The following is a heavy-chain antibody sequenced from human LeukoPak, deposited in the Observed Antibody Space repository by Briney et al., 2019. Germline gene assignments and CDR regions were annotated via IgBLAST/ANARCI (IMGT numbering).Heavy chain of an antibody. V-gene: IGHV4-39*07. J-gene: IGHJ5*02. CDR2: IYYSGST. CDR3: ARPFVRESRNWFDP. D-gene: IGHD3-10*01. Sequence: ASETLSLTCTVSGGSISSSSYYWGWIRQPPGKGLEWIGSIYYSGSTYYNPSLKSRVTISVDTSKNQFSLKLSSVTAADTAVYYCARPFVRESRNWFDPWGQGTLVTVSS. CDR1: GGSISSSSYY.